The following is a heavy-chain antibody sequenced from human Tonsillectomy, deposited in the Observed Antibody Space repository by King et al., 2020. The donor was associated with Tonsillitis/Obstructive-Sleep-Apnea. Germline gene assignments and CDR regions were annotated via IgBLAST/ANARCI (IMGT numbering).Heavy chain of an antibody. CDR1: GFSFSNYA. D-gene: IGHD2-15*01. Sequence: VQLVESGGGVVQPGRSLRLSCAASGFSFSNYAIHWVRQAPGKGLEWVAVISYDGNYKYFADSVKGRFTISRDNSKNTLFMQMNSLRAEDTAVYYCATDPGSGYFDSWGHGTLVTVSS. V-gene: IGHV3-30*04. CDR3: ATDPGSGYFDS. CDR2: ISYDGNYK. J-gene: IGHJ4*01.